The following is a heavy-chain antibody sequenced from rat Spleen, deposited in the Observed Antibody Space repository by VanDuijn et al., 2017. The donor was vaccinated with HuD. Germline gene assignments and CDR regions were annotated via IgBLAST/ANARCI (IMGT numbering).Heavy chain of an antibody. CDR2: SSTGGGNT. D-gene: IGHD1-11*01. V-gene: IGHV5S23*01. J-gene: IGHJ2*01. Sequence: EVQLVESGGGLVQPGRSLKLPCAASGFTFSNYDMAWVRQAPPKGLECVASSSTGGGNTYYRDSVKGRFTISRDNAKSTLYLQMDSLRSEDTATYYCITDYGGYGDLFDYWGQGVMVTVSS. CDR3: ITDYGGYGDLFDY. CDR1: GFTFSNYD.